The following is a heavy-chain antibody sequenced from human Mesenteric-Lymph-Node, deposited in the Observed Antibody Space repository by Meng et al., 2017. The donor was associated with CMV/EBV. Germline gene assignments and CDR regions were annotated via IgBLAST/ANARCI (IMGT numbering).Heavy chain of an antibody. CDR3: AHRRLYGSGTYYIY. Sequence: SGFSLSTTGVGVGWIRQPLGKALEWLALIYWDDDKRYSPSLKSRLTIAKDTSKNQVVLTMTNMDPVDTATFYCAHRRLYGSGTYYIYWGQGTLVTVSS. V-gene: IGHV2-5*02. CDR1: GFSLSTTGVG. CDR2: IYWDDDK. D-gene: IGHD3-10*01. J-gene: IGHJ4*02.